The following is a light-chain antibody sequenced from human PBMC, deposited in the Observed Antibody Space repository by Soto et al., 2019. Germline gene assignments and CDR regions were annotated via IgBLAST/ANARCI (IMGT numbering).Light chain of an antibody. Sequence: QSALTQPPSASGSPGRSVTISCTGTSSDVGGYNYVSWYQQYPGKAPKLIIFEVTERPSGVPDRFSGSKSGNTASLTVSGLQAEDEADYYCSSYAGNNNLLFGGGTKLTVL. V-gene: IGLV2-8*01. CDR3: SSYAGNNNLL. J-gene: IGLJ2*01. CDR2: EVT. CDR1: SSDVGGYNY.